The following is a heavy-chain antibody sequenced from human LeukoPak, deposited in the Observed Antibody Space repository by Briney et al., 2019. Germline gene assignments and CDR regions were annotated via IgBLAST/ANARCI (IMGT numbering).Heavy chain of an antibody. Sequence: ASVKVSCKASGYTFTSYGISWVRQAPGQGLEWMGRIIPILGIANYAQKFQGRVTITADKSTSTAYMELSSLRSEDTAVYYCARAHSGYEDDAFDIWGQGTMVTVSS. CDR3: ARAHSGYEDDAFDI. V-gene: IGHV1-69*04. D-gene: IGHD5-12*01. CDR1: GYTFTSYG. J-gene: IGHJ3*02. CDR2: IIPILGIA.